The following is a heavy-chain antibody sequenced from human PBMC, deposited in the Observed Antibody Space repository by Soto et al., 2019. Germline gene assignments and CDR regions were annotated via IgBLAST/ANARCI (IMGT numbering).Heavy chain of an antibody. Sequence: EVQLVESGGGLVKPGGSLRLSCAASGFTFSSYSMNWVRQAPGKGLEWVSSISSSSSYIYYADSVKGRFTISRDNAKTSLYRQMNRLRAEDTAVYYCARDSYGDYGFDYWGQGTLVTVSS. V-gene: IGHV3-21*01. CDR1: GFTFSSYS. CDR2: ISSSSSYI. CDR3: ARDSYGDYGFDY. J-gene: IGHJ4*02. D-gene: IGHD4-17*01.